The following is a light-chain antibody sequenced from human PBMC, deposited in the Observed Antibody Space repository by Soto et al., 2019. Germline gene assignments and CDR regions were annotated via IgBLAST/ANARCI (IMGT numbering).Light chain of an antibody. CDR1: QGISSW. Sequence: DIQMTQSPSYLSASVGDRVTITCRASQGISSWLAWYQHKPGKAPKLLIYAASILQGGVPSRFSGSGSGTDFPLTLNSLQPEDFATYYCQQANTFPSSFGQGTRLDIK. J-gene: IGKJ5*01. V-gene: IGKV1D-12*01. CDR2: AAS. CDR3: QQANTFPSS.